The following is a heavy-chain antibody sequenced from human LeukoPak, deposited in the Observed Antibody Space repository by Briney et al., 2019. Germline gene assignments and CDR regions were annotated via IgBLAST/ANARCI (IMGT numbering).Heavy chain of an antibody. J-gene: IGHJ4*02. V-gene: IGHV3-74*01. CDR3: AKDRGYSYGPFDY. Sequence: GGSLRLSCAASGFTFSSYWMHWVRQAPGKGLVWVSRINSDGSSTSYADSVKGRFTISRDNAKNTLYLQMHSLRAEDTAVYYCAKDRGYSYGPFDYWGQGTLVTVSS. CDR1: GFTFSSYW. CDR2: INSDGSST. D-gene: IGHD5-18*01.